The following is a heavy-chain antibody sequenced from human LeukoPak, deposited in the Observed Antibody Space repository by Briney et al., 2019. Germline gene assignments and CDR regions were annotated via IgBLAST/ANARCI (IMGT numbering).Heavy chain of an antibody. Sequence: GASVNVSCKAPGYTFTSYDINWVRQATGQGLEWMGWMNPNSGNTGYAQKFQGRVTMTRNTSISTAYMELSSLRSEDTAVYYCARVSYAEAYSGWYDFDYWGQGTLVTVSS. V-gene: IGHV1-8*01. D-gene: IGHD6-19*01. CDR3: ARVSYAEAYSGWYDFDY. CDR2: MNPNSGNT. J-gene: IGHJ4*02. CDR1: GYTFTSYD.